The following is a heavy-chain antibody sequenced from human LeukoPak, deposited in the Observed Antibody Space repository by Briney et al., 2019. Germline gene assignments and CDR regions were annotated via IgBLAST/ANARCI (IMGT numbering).Heavy chain of an antibody. CDR3: ATDRYCSGGSCYSDYYYGMDV. CDR1: GYTLTELS. V-gene: IGHV1-24*01. J-gene: IGHJ6*02. D-gene: IGHD2-15*01. CDR2: FDPEDGET. Sequence: VASVKVSCKVSGYTLTELSMHWVRQAPGKGLEWMGGFDPEDGETIYAQKFQGRVTMTEDTSTDTAYMELSSLRSEDTDVYYCATDRYCSGGSCYSDYYYGMDVWGQGTTVTVSS.